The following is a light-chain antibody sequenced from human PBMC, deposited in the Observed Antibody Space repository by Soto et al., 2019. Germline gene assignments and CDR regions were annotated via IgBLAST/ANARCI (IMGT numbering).Light chain of an antibody. J-gene: IGKJ5*01. CDR3: MQALQTTFT. Sequence: DIVMTQSPLSLPVTPGEPASISCRSSQSLLHTNGYNYLDWYLQKPGQSPQALIYLGSNRSSGVPDRFSGSGSGTDFTLKISRVEAEDVGVYYCMQALQTTFTFGQGTRLEIK. CDR2: LGS. V-gene: IGKV2-28*01. CDR1: QSLLHTNGYNY.